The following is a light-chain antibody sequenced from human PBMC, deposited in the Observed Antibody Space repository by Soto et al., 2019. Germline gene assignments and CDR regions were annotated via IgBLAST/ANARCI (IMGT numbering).Light chain of an antibody. CDR2: KAS. CDR1: QTISSW. V-gene: IGKV1-5*03. CDR3: QHYNTSSRT. Sequence: DIQMTQSPSTLSASVGDRVTITCRASQTISSWLAWYQQKPGKAPKLLIYKASSLESGVPSRFSGSGSGTEFTLTISSLQADDFATYYCQHYNTSSRTFGQGTKVEIK. J-gene: IGKJ1*01.